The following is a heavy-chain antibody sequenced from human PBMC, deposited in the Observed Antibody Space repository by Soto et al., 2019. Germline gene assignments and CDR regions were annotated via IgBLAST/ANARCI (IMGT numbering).Heavy chain of an antibody. CDR2: ISSSSSTI. CDR1: GFTFSSYS. J-gene: IGHJ4*02. Sequence: GGSLRLSCAASGFTFSSYSMNWVRQAPGKGLEWVSYISSSSSTIYYADSVKGRFTISRDNAKNSLYLQMNSLRAEDTAVYYCARDSGYSYGPPGYWGQGTLVTVSS. D-gene: IGHD5-18*01. CDR3: ARDSGYSYGPPGY. V-gene: IGHV3-48*01.